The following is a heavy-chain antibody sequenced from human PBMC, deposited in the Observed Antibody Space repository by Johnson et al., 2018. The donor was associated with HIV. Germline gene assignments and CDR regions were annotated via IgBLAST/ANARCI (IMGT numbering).Heavy chain of an antibody. J-gene: IGHJ3*02. D-gene: IGHD1-14*01. CDR2: ISSSGSST. CDR1: GFTFDDYG. Sequence: VQLVESGGGVVRPGGSLRLSCAASGFTFDDYGMSWVRQAPGRGLEWVSYISSSGSSTYYADSVNGRFTISRDNSKNTLYLQMNSLRGEDTAVYYCARECEPAGLAFDIWGQGTMVTVSS. CDR3: ARECEPAGLAFDI. V-gene: IGHV3-23*04.